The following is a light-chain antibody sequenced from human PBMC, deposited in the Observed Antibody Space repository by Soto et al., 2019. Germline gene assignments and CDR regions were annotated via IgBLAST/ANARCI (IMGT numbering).Light chain of an antibody. CDR3: SSYTTSSTRV. CDR1: SSDVGIYNY. CDR2: EVT. J-gene: IGLJ1*01. V-gene: IGLV2-14*01. Sequence: QSALTQPASVSGSPGQSIAISCSGSSSDVGIYNYVSWYQQHPGKVPQLIIYEVTNRPSGVSNRFSGYNSGNTASLTISGLQAEDEADYYCSSYTTSSTRVFGTGTKLTVL.